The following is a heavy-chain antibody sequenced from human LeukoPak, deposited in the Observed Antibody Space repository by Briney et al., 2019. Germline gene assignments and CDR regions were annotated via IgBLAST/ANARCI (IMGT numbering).Heavy chain of an antibody. V-gene: IGHV3-48*04. CDR2: ISTSGSTI. Sequence: GGSLGLSCAASGFTFSSYAMNWVRQAPGKGLEWVSYISTSGSTIHYADSVKGRFTISRDNAKNSLFLQMNSLRAEDTALYYCAKLLYDSSGYYSGDYWGQGTLVTVSS. D-gene: IGHD3-22*01. J-gene: IGHJ4*02. CDR3: AKLLYDSSGYYSGDY. CDR1: GFTFSSYA.